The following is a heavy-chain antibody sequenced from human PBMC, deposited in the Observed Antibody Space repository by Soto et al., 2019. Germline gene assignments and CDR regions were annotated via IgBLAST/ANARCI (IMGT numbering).Heavy chain of an antibody. CDR3: ARVGDMERLLLDY. J-gene: IGHJ4*02. V-gene: IGHV1-69*06. CDR1: GGTFSSYA. Sequence: QVQLVQSGAEVKKPGSSVKVSCKASGGTFSSYAISWVRQAPGQGLEWMGVIIPIFGTANYAQKFQGRVTITADKSTSTAYMELSSMRSEDTAVYYCARVGDMERLLLDYWGQGTLVTVSS. D-gene: IGHD3-22*01. CDR2: IIPIFGTA.